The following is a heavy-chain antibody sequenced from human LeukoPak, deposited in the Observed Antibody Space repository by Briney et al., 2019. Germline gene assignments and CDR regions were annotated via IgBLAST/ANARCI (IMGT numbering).Heavy chain of an antibody. Sequence: GRSLRLSCAASGFTFSSYAMHWVRQAPGKGLEWVAVISYDGSNKYYADSVKGRFTISRDNSKNTLYLQVNSLRAEDTAAYYCAKDSVGGNGVYDGFDIWGQGTMVTVSS. D-gene: IGHD2-8*01. CDR1: GFTFSSYA. CDR3: AKDSVGGNGVYDGFDI. J-gene: IGHJ3*02. CDR2: ISYDGSNK. V-gene: IGHV3-30*07.